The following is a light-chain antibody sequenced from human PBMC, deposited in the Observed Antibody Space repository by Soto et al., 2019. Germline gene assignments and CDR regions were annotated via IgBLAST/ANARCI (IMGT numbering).Light chain of an antibody. Sequence: EIVMTESPSTLSLSPGDRATVSCRASQSVGKYLVWYQQKPGQAPRLLIYDASNRAPGIPARFSGSGSGTDFTLTISSLEPEDFAVYYCQQRGNRPPWTFGQGTKVDI. J-gene: IGKJ1*01. CDR2: DAS. CDR3: QQRGNRPPWT. CDR1: QSVGKY. V-gene: IGKV3-11*01.